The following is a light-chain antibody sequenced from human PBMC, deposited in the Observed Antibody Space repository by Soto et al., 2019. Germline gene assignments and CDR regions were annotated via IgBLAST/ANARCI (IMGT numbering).Light chain of an antibody. CDR1: QTVSGSY. Sequence: NVLTQSPGTLSLSPGERATLSCRASQTVSGSYVAWYQQKPGQTPRLLVYGASSRATGIPDRLSGSGSGTDFTLTISRLEPEDFAVYHCQQYGDSPLTFGGGTKVDIK. J-gene: IGKJ4*01. V-gene: IGKV3-20*01. CDR2: GAS. CDR3: QQYGDSPLT.